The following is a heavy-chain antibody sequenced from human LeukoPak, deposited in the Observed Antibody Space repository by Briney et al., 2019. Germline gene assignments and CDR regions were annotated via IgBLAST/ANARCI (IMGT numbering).Heavy chain of an antibody. CDR1: GGSFSGYY. Sequence: PSETLSLTCAVYGGSFSGYYWSWIRQPPGKGLEWMGEINHSGSTNYNPSLKSRVTISVDTSKNQFSLKLSSVTAADTAVYYCARGDRSLTYYDFWSGWLSAPSGNWFDPWGQGTLVTVSS. D-gene: IGHD3-3*01. V-gene: IGHV4-34*01. CDR2: INHSGST. CDR3: ARGDRSLTYYDFWSGWLSAPSGNWFDP. J-gene: IGHJ5*02.